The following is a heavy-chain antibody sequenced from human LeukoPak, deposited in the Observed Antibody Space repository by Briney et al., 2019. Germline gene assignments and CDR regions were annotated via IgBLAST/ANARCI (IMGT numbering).Heavy chain of an antibody. CDR3: AKDRYYGSGSYYRIFDY. Sequence: GGSLRLSCTASGFTFSSYTMNWVRQAPGKGLEWVSAIHNSGGTTSYADSVKGRFTISRDNSKNTLFLQMNSLRAEDTAVYYCAKDRYYGSGSYYRIFDYWGQGTLVTVSS. CDR2: IHNSGGTT. CDR1: GFTFSSYT. D-gene: IGHD3-10*01. J-gene: IGHJ4*02. V-gene: IGHV3-23*01.